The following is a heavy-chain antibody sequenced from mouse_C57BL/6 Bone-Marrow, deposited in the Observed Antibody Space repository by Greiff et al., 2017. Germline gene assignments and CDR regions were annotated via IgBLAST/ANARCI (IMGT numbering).Heavy chain of an antibody. V-gene: IGHV1-69*01. D-gene: IGHD1-1*01. CDR2: IDPSDSYT. CDR3: ARGSYYYGSSLFAY. J-gene: IGHJ3*01. Sequence: QVQLQQPGAELVMPGASVKLSCKASGYTFTSYWMHWVKQRPGQGLEWIGEIDPSDSYTNYNQKFKGKSTLTVDKSSSTAYMQLSSLTSEDSAVYYCARGSYYYGSSLFAYWGQGTLVTVSA. CDR1: GYTFTSYW.